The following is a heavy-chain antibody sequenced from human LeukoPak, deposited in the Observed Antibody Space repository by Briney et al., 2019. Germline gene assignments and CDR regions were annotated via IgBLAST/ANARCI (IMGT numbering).Heavy chain of an antibody. Sequence: GGSLRLSCAASGFTFSSYGMNWVRQAPGKGLEWVSTISGSGTSTYYADSVKGRFTISRDNAKNSLYLQMNSLRAEDTAVYYCARVGGRYYYYYMDVWGKGTTVTISS. CDR1: GFTFSSYG. J-gene: IGHJ6*03. CDR3: ARVGGRYYYYYMDV. V-gene: IGHV3-21*01. CDR2: ISGSGTST. D-gene: IGHD3-16*01.